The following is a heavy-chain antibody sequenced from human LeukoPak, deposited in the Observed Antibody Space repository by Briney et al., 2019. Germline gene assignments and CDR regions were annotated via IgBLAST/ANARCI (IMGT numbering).Heavy chain of an antibody. Sequence: GGSLTLSCSASGFTFNGYRMNWVRPAPGQGLEWVSSISTSSVYIYYADSVKGRFTISRDNARNSLYLQMNSLRAEDTAVYYCARVAPDYYDPGDYWGQGTLVTVSS. CDR1: GFTFNGYR. J-gene: IGHJ4*02. D-gene: IGHD3-22*01. CDR3: ARVAPDYYDPGDY. V-gene: IGHV3-21*01. CDR2: ISTSSVYI.